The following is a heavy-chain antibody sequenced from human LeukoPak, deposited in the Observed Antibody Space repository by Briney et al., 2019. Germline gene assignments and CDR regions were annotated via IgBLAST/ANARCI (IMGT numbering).Heavy chain of an antibody. CDR2: IKEDGSET. Sequence: GGSLRLSCAASGFTFSSYWMSWVRQAPGKGLEWVANIKEDGSETYYVDSVRGRFTISRDNAKNSLYLQMDSLRADDTAVYYCARDLSYSSSSGGSFDYWGQGTLVTVSS. V-gene: IGHV3-7*05. D-gene: IGHD6-6*01. CDR1: GFTFSSYW. J-gene: IGHJ4*02. CDR3: ARDLSYSSSSGGSFDY.